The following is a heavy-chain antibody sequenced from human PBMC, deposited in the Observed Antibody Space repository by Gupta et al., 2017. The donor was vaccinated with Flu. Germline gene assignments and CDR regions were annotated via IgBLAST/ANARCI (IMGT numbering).Heavy chain of an antibody. D-gene: IGHD3-16*01. V-gene: IGHV3-23*01. Sequence: GVTFSSYTMNWVRQAPGKGLEWVSGIDDSGGSTYYADSVKGRFTISRDNSRNTLYLQMNSLRTEDTAVYYCAHLGGGAFDIWGQGTMVTVSS. CDR3: AHLGGGAFDI. CDR1: GVTFSSYT. J-gene: IGHJ3*02. CDR2: IDDSGGST.